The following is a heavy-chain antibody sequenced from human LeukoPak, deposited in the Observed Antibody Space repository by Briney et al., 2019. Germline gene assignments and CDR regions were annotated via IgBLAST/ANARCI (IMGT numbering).Heavy chain of an antibody. Sequence: PGGSLRLSCAASGFTFSSYGMHWVRQAPGKGLEWVAVIWYDGSNKYYADSVKGRFTISRDNAKNSLYLQMNSLRAEDTALYYCAKEIFSGSYSSRRGFDYWGQGTLVTVSS. D-gene: IGHD1-26*01. CDR1: GFTFSSYG. J-gene: IGHJ4*02. CDR3: AKEIFSGSYSSRRGFDY. CDR2: IWYDGSNK. V-gene: IGHV3-33*03.